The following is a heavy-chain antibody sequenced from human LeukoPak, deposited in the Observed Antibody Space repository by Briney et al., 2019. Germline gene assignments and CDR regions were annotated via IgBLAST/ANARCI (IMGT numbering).Heavy chain of an antibody. CDR1: GGSISSHY. CDR2: VSNSGST. D-gene: IGHD2-15*01. J-gene: IGHJ6*03. V-gene: IGHV4-59*11. CDR3: GRDALVGYFSYYYMDV. Sequence: PSETLSLTCTVSGGSISSHYWTWIRQSPVKGLEWIGDVSNSGSTSYNPSLKSRVTISIDTSKNQFSLKLSSVTAADTAVYYCGRDALVGYFSYYYMDVWGKGTTVTVSS.